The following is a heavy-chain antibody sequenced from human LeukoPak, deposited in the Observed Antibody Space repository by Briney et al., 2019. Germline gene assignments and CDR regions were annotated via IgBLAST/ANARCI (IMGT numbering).Heavy chain of an antibody. CDR2: VSGSGGST. D-gene: IGHD1-26*01. Sequence: PGGSLRLSCAASGFTVSSNYMSWVRQAPGKGLEWVSTVSGSGGSTYYADSVKGRFTISRDNSKNTLYLQMNSLRAEDTAVYYCAKALSGSYYFDFWGQGTLVTVSS. V-gene: IGHV3-23*01. CDR1: GFTVSSNY. CDR3: AKALSGSYYFDF. J-gene: IGHJ4*02.